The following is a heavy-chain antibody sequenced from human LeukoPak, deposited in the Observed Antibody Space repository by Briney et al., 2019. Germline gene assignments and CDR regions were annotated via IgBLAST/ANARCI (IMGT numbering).Heavy chain of an antibody. D-gene: IGHD3-22*01. CDR2: IREDGSYK. Sequence: GGSLRLSCAASGFTFSDYSMSWVRQAPGKGLEWVAHIREDGSYKTYVDSVKGRFTISRDNAKNSLYLQMNSLRAEDTAVYYCARGRSGYHYDYWGQGTLVTVSS. CDR1: GFTFSDYS. J-gene: IGHJ4*02. CDR3: ARGRSGYHYDY. V-gene: IGHV3-7*01.